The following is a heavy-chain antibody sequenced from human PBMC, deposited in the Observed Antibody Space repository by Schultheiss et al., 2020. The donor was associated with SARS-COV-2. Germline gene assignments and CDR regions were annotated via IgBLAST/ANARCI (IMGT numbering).Heavy chain of an antibody. CDR2: INHSGST. CDR1: GGSFSGYY. D-gene: IGHD3-3*01. Sequence: SQTLSLTCAVYGGSFSGYYWSWIRQPPGKGLEWIGEINHSGSTNYNPSLKSRVTISVDTSKNQFSLKLSSVTAADTAVYYCARGRRAISKLAPNWFDPWGQGTLVTVSS. V-gene: IGHV4-34*01. J-gene: IGHJ5*02. CDR3: ARGRRAISKLAPNWFDP.